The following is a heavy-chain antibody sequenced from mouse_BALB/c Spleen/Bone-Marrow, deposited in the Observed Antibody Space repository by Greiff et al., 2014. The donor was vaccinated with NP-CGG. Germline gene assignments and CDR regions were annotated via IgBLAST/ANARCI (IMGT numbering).Heavy chain of an antibody. V-gene: IGHV7-3*02. Sequence: EVQRVESGGGLVQPGGSLRLSCTTSGFTFTDYYMSWVRQPPGKALEWLAFIRNKAYGYTTEYSASVRGRFTISRDNSQSILYLQMNTLRAEDSATYYCARSPMDYWGQGTSVTVSS. CDR3: ARSPMDY. CDR2: IRNKAYGYTT. CDR1: GFTFTDYY. J-gene: IGHJ4*01.